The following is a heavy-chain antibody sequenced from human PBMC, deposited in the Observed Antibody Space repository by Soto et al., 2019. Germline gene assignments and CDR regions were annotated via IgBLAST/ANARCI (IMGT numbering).Heavy chain of an antibody. CDR1: GYTFTSYA. J-gene: IGHJ5*02. Sequence: QVQLVQSGAEVKKPGASVKVSCKASGYTFTSYAMHWVRQAPGQRLEWMGWINAGNGNTKYSQKFQGRVTITRDPSASTAYMELRSLRSEDTAVYYCARVVVVAATPYDWFDPWGQGTLVTVSS. CDR3: ARVVVVAATPYDWFDP. V-gene: IGHV1-3*01. D-gene: IGHD2-15*01. CDR2: INAGNGNT.